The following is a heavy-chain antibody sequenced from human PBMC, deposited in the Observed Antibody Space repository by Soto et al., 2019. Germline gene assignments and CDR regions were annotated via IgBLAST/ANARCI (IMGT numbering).Heavy chain of an antibody. CDR3: ARHRIEVVWRGFDF. V-gene: IGHV4-39*01. Sequence: TLSLTCTVSTDSSSFTNSYWGWIRQPPGKGLQWIGSSSYNGGTFYNPSLKGRVVISFDTSKKQSSLQVTSVTAADTAVYFCARHRIEVVWRGFDFWGQGSPVTVSS. J-gene: IGHJ4*02. D-gene: IGHD3-10*01. CDR1: TDSSSFTNSY. CDR2: SSYNGGT.